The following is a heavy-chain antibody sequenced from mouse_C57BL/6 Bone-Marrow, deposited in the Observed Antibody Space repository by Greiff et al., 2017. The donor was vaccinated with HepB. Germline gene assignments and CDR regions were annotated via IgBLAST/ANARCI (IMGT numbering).Heavy chain of an antibody. Sequence: LVESGAELARPGASVKLSCKASGYTFTSYGISWVKQRTGQGLEWIGEIYPRSGNTYYNEKFKGKATLTADKSSSTAYMELRSLTSEDSAVYFCARGDWDANFDYWGQGTTLTVSS. CDR3: ARGDWDANFDY. J-gene: IGHJ2*01. CDR2: IYPRSGNT. D-gene: IGHD4-1*01. CDR1: GYTFTSYG. V-gene: IGHV1-81*01.